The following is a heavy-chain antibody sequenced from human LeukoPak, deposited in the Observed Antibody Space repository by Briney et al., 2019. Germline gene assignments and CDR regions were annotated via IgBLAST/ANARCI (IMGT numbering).Heavy chain of an antibody. V-gene: IGHV4-59*01. CDR3: ARVYYYDGGAFDI. J-gene: IGHJ3*02. D-gene: IGHD3-22*01. CDR2: IYYSGST. CDR1: GGSISSYY. Sequence: PSETLSLTCTVSGGSISSYYWSWIRQPPGKGLEWIGYIYYSGSTNYNPSLKSRVTISVDTSKNQFSLKLSSVTAADTAVYYRARVYYYDGGAFDIWGQGTMVTVSS.